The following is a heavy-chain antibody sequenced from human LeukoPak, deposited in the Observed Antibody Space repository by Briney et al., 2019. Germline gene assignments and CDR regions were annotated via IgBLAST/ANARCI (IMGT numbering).Heavy chain of an antibody. D-gene: IGHD2-15*01. CDR3: AKGGVVVAAKDYYGMDV. Sequence: GRSLRLSCAASGFTFDDYAMHWVRQAPGKGLEWVSGISWNSGSIGYADSVKGRFTISRDNAKNSLYLQMNSLGAEDTALYYCAKGGVVVAAKDYYGMDVWGQGTTVTVSS. CDR1: GFTFDDYA. CDR2: ISWNSGSI. V-gene: IGHV3-9*01. J-gene: IGHJ6*02.